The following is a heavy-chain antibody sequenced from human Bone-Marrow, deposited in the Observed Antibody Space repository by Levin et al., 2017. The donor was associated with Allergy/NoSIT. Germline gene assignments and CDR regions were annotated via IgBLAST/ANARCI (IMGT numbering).Heavy chain of an antibody. Sequence: MASETLSLTCSVSGVSISGSTYYCAWIRQPPGKGLEWIGSIYYTGSTYYNPSLKSRVSISRDTSQNQFSLRLKSVTAADTAVYYCARGILTGYLGGDFWGRGTLVTVSS. D-gene: IGHD3-9*01. CDR2: IYYTGST. V-gene: IGHV4-39*01. CDR3: ARGILTGYLGGDF. CDR1: GVSISGSTYY. J-gene: IGHJ4*02.